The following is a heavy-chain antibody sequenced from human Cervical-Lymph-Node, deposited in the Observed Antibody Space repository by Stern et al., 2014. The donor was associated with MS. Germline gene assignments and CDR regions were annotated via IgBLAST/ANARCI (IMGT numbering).Heavy chain of an antibody. CDR3: ATANFEFGYYGMDV. D-gene: IGHD2-21*02. CDR1: GFAFDDYA. CDR2: ISWSGTKI. Sequence: EVQLVESGGGLEQPGRSLRLSCAAAGFAFDDYAMHWVRQAPGKGLEWGSGISWSGTKIGYADSVKGRFTISRDNAKNSLFLQMNNLRPEDTALYYCATANFEFGYYGMDVWGQGTAVTVS. V-gene: IGHV3-9*01. J-gene: IGHJ6*02.